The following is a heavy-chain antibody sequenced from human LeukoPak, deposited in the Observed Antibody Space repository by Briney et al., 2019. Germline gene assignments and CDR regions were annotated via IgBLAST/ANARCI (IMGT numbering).Heavy chain of an antibody. D-gene: IGHD3-16*02. CDR1: GGSISSDY. Sequence: SETLSLTCTVSGGSISSDYWSWIRQPPGKGLEWIGHIYYSGSTNYNPSLKSRVTISVDTSKNQFSLKLNSVTAADTAVYYCARRRTPAAMITFGGVIANDAFDIWGQGTMVTVSS. J-gene: IGHJ3*02. CDR2: IYYSGST. CDR3: ARRRTPAAMITFGGVIANDAFDI. V-gene: IGHV4-59*08.